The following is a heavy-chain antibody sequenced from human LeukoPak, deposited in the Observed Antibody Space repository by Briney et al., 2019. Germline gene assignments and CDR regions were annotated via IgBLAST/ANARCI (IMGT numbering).Heavy chain of an antibody. CDR3: ARGKCSSTSCCIDY. D-gene: IGHD2-2*01. Sequence: GGSLRLSCAASGFTFSSYAMHWVRQAPGKGLEYVSAISSNGGSTYYANSVKGRFTISRDNSKNTLYLQMGSLRAEDMAVYYCARGKCSSTSCCIDYWGQGTLVTVSS. J-gene: IGHJ4*02. V-gene: IGHV3-64*01. CDR1: GFTFSSYA. CDR2: ISSNGGST.